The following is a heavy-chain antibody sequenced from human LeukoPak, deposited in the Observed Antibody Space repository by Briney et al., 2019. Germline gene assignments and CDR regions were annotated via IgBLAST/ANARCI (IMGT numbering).Heavy chain of an antibody. Sequence: SETLSLTCTVSGYSISSGYYWGWIRQPPGKGLEWIGSIYYSGSTYYNPSLKSRVTISVDTSKNQFSLKLSSVTAADTAVYYCARDIVVAPSRWFDPWGQGTLVTVSS. CDR2: IYYSGST. CDR3: ARDIVVAPSRWFDP. D-gene: IGHD3-22*01. CDR1: GYSISSGYY. V-gene: IGHV4-38-2*02. J-gene: IGHJ5*02.